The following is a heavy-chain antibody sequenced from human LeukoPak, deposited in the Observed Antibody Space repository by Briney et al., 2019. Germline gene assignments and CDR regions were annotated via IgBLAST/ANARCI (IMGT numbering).Heavy chain of an antibody. Sequence: GASVKVSCRTSGYTFTGYSLHWVRRAPGQGLEWMGRIIPNSGVTQFAQKFQGRVTMSRDTSVSSVFMDLSGLTSDDTAIYYCARDSEYCTSTNCFHPFDSWGQGTLVTVSS. CDR2: IIPNSGVT. D-gene: IGHD2-2*01. CDR3: ARDSEYCTSTNCFHPFDS. J-gene: IGHJ4*02. V-gene: IGHV1-2*02. CDR1: GYTFTGYS.